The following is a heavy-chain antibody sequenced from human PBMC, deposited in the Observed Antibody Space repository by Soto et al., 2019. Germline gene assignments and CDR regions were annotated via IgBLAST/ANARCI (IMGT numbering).Heavy chain of an antibody. J-gene: IGHJ6*02. Sequence: EVQLVESGGGLVQPGGSLRLSCAASGFTFSSYWMSWVRQAPGKGLEWVANIKQDGSEKYYVDSVKGQFTISRDNAKNSLYLQMNSLRAEDTAVYYCARDRYCSSTSCPAHYYYYGMDVWGQGTTVTVSS. V-gene: IGHV3-7*05. CDR3: ARDRYCSSTSCPAHYYYYGMDV. CDR2: IKQDGSEK. CDR1: GFTFSSYW. D-gene: IGHD2-2*01.